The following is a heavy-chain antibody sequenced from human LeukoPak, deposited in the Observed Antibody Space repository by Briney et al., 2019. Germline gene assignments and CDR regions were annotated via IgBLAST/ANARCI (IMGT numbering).Heavy chain of an antibody. J-gene: IGHJ4*02. CDR3: ATRNNLEH. V-gene: IGHV3-7*01. D-gene: IGHD1/OR15-1a*01. CDR2: IKYDGSQK. Sequence: GGSLRLSCTVSGFDFSGHWMNWVRQAPGKGVEWVANIKYDGSQKGYVASVEGRFTISRDNAKKSVYLQMNSLRAEDTAVYYCATRNNLEHWGQGILVTVSS. CDR1: GFDFSGHW.